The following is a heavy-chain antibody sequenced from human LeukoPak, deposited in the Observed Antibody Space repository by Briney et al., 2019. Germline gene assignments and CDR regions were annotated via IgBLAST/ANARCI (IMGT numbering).Heavy chain of an antibody. V-gene: IGHV3-23*01. CDR3: VKDRTGNYVAWFDP. Sequence: GGSLRLSCAASGFTFSSYAMSWVRQAPGKGLEWVSSISSGGGSTYYADSVKGRFPISRDNSKNTLYLQMNSLRAEDAAVYYCVKDRTGNYVAWFDPWGQGTLVTVSS. CDR1: GFTFSSYA. D-gene: IGHD4-11*01. CDR2: ISSGGGST. J-gene: IGHJ5*02.